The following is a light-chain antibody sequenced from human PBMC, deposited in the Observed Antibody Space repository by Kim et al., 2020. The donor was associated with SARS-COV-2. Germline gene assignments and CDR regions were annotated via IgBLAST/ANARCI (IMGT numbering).Light chain of an antibody. CDR1: QSVGTTY. J-gene: IGKJ5*01. Sequence: EIVLTQSPGTLSLSPGEGATLSCRASQSVGTTYLAWYQQKPGQPLRLLIYGASSRAIGIPDRFSGSGSGTDFTLTISRLEPEDFGVCYCQQYGSSPPITFGQGTRLEIK. CDR3: QQYGSSPPIT. CDR2: GAS. V-gene: IGKV3-20*01.